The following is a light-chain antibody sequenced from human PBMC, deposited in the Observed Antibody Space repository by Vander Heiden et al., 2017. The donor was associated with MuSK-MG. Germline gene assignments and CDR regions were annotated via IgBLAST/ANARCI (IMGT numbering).Light chain of an antibody. Sequence: EIVLTQSPGTLSLSPGERATLSCRASQSLSSYYLAWYQQRPGQAPRLLIYGTSSRATGIPDRFSGSGSGTDFTLTIDRLEPEDFAVYFCQQEGYSPTAFGQGTKVEIK. CDR2: GTS. J-gene: IGKJ1*01. CDR1: QSLSSYY. CDR3: QQEGYSPTA. V-gene: IGKV3-20*01.